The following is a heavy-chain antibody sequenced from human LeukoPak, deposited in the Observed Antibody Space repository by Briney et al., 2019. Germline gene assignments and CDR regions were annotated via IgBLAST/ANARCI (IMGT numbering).Heavy chain of an antibody. J-gene: IGHJ6*03. CDR1: GGSISGYY. CDR3: AVSTSYHEYRDV. Sequence: SETLSLTCTVSGGSISGYYWSWIRQPPGKGLEWIGDIYHSGSTNYNPSLKSRVTISVDTSKNQFSLKLSSVTAADTAVYYCAVSTSYHEYRDVWGEGTTGTLS. V-gene: IGHV4-59*12. D-gene: IGHD3-16*01. CDR2: IYHSGST.